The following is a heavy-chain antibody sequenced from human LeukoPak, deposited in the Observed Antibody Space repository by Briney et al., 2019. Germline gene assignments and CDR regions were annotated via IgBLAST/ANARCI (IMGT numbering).Heavy chain of an antibody. CDR1: GFTFSSYG. J-gene: IGHJ4*02. Sequence: GGSLRLSCAASGFTFSSYGMHWVRQAPGKGLEWVAFIRYDGSNKYYADSVKGRFTISRDNSKNTLYLQMNSLRAEDTAVYYCAREWFGELTFDYWGQGTLVTVSS. CDR3: AREWFGELTFDY. D-gene: IGHD3-10*01. V-gene: IGHV3-30*02. CDR2: IRYDGSNK.